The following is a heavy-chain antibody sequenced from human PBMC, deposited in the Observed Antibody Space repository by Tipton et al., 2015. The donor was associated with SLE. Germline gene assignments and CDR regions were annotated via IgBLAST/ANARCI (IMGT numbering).Heavy chain of an antibody. CDR3: ASPTAEGQWLPLDY. CDR1: GYTFTSYA. V-gene: IGHV1-3*01. D-gene: IGHD6-19*01. J-gene: IGHJ4*02. Sequence: QLVQSGAEVKKPGASVKVSCKASGYTFTSYAMHWVRQAPGQRLEWMGWINAGNGNTKYSQKFQGRVTVTRDTSASTAYMELGSLRSEDTAVYYCASPTAEGQWLPLDYWGQGTLVTVSS. CDR2: INAGNGNT.